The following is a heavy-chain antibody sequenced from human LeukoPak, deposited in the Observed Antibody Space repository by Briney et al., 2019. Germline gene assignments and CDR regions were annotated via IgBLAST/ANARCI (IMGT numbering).Heavy chain of an antibody. Sequence: PGGSLRLSCAASGFTFSSYEMNWVRQAPGKGLVWVSRIYSDGRSTNYADSVKGRFTISRDNAKNTLYLQMNSLRAEDTAVYYCARDHYYDSSGYYSDAFDLWGQGTMVTVSS. CDR2: IYSDGRST. CDR3: ARDHYYDSSGYYSDAFDL. V-gene: IGHV3-74*01. J-gene: IGHJ3*01. D-gene: IGHD3-22*01. CDR1: GFTFSSYE.